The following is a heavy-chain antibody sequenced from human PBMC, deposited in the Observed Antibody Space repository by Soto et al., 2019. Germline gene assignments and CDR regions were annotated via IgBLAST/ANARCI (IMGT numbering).Heavy chain of an antibody. CDR3: AREYGGNSGTFDY. CDR1: GGSFSGYY. J-gene: IGHJ4*02. D-gene: IGHD2-21*02. CDR2: INHSGST. V-gene: IGHV4-34*01. Sequence: QVQLQQWGAGLLKPSETLSLTCAVYGGSFSGYYWSWIRQPPGKGLEWIGEINHSGSTNYNPSLKSRVTISVDTSKNQFSRKLSSVTAADTAVYYCAREYGGNSGTFDYWGQGTLVTVSS.